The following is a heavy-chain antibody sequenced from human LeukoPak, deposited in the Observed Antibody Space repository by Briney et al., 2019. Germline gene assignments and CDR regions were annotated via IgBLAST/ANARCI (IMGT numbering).Heavy chain of an antibody. CDR2: IYSGGST. J-gene: IGHJ4*02. D-gene: IGHD2-2*01. CDR3: ARGSVISSSSDY. CDR1: GFTVSSNY. V-gene: IGHV3-66*01. Sequence: GSLRLSCAASGFTVSSNYMSWVRQAPGKGLEWVSVIYSGGSTYYADSVKGRFTISRDNSKNTLYLQMNSLGAEDTAVYYCARGSVISSSSDYWGQGTLVTVSS.